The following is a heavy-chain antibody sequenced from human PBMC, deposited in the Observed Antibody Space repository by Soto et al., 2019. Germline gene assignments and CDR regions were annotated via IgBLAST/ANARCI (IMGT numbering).Heavy chain of an antibody. Sequence: ASVKVSCKASGYTFTSYGISWVRQAPGQGLEWMGWISAYNGNTHYSQKFQGKVTMTTDTSTSTAYMELRNLRSDDTAVYYCAKADSNYAGRFSYYYMDVWGTGTMVTVSS. D-gene: IGHD4-4*01. J-gene: IGHJ6*03. CDR1: GYTFTSYG. CDR3: AKADSNYAGRFSYYYMDV. CDR2: ISAYNGNT. V-gene: IGHV1-18*01.